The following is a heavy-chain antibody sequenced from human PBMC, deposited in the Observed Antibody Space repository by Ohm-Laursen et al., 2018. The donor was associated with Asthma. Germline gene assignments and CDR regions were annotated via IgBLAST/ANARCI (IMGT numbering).Heavy chain of an antibody. CDR1: GFTFSSYA. CDR2: IYYSGST. Sequence: ESLRLSCAASGFTFSSYAMSWVRQAPGKGLEWIGYIYYSGSTNYNPSLKSRVTISVDTSKNQFSLKLSSVTAADTAVYYCARETRRYYDSSGYYYGETPSGMDVWGQGTTVTVSS. CDR3: ARETRRYYDSSGYYYGETPSGMDV. D-gene: IGHD3-22*01. V-gene: IGHV4-59*01. J-gene: IGHJ6*02.